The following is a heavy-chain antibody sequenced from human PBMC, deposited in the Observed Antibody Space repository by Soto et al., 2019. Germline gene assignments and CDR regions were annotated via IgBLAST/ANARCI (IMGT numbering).Heavy chain of an antibody. V-gene: IGHV3-23*01. J-gene: IGHJ4*02. CDR3: ASRSSGWYFDY. D-gene: IGHD6-19*01. Sequence: EVQLLESGGGLVQPVGSLRLSCAASGFTFSSYAMNWVRQAPGKGLEWVSVISGSGGSTYYADSVKGRFTISRDNSKNTLYLQMNSLRAEDTAVYYCASRSSGWYFDYWGQGTLVTVSS. CDR2: ISGSGGST. CDR1: GFTFSSYA.